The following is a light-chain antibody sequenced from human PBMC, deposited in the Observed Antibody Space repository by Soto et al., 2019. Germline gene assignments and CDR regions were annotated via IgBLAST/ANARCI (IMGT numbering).Light chain of an antibody. V-gene: IGLV2-18*02. CDR2: EVS. Sequence: QSALTQPPSVSGSLGQSVTISCTGTSSDVRSYNRVSWYQQFPGTAPKLMIYEVSNRPSGVPDRFSGSKSGNTASLTISGLQAEDEADYYCSSYTSSSTWVFGGGTKLTVL. J-gene: IGLJ3*02. CDR1: SSDVRSYNR. CDR3: SSYTSSSTWV.